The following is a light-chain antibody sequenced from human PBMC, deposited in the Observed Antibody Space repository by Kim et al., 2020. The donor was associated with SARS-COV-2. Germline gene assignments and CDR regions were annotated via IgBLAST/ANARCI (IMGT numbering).Light chain of an antibody. CDR1: SLRSYY. V-gene: IGLV3-19*01. CDR2: GKN. Sequence: SSELTQDPAVSVALGQTVRITCQGDSLRSYYASWYQQKPGQAPVLVIYGKNNRPSGIPDRFSGSSPGNTASLTITGAQADDEADYYCNSRDSSGNYVFGTGTKVTVL. CDR3: NSRDSSGNYV. J-gene: IGLJ1*01.